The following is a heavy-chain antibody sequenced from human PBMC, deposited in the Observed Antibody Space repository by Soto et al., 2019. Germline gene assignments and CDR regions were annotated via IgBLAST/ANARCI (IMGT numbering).Heavy chain of an antibody. CDR2: IIPIFGTA. CDR1: GGTFSSYA. D-gene: IGHD2-2*01. Sequence: RASVKVSCKASGGTFSSYAISWVRQAPGQGLEWMGGIIPIFGTANYAQKFQGRVTITADESTSTAYMELSSLRSEDTAVYYCAREHSIVVVPAAMAYYYYGMDVWGQGTTVTVSS. V-gene: IGHV1-69*13. J-gene: IGHJ6*02. CDR3: AREHSIVVVPAAMAYYYYGMDV.